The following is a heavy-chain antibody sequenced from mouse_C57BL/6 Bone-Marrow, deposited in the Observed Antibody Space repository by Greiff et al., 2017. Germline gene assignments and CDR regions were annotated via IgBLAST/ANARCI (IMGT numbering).Heavy chain of an antibody. D-gene: IGHD2-2*01. CDR3: ARRTIYYGYPWFAY. V-gene: IGHV1-69*01. CDR1: GYTFTSYW. J-gene: IGHJ3*01. CDR2: IDPSDSYT. Sequence: QVQLQQPGAELVMPGASVKLSCKASGYTFTSYWMHWVKQRPGQGLEWIGEIDPSDSYTNYNQKFKGKSTLTVDKSSSTAYMQLSSLTSEDSAVYYCARRTIYYGYPWFAYWGQGTLVTVSA.